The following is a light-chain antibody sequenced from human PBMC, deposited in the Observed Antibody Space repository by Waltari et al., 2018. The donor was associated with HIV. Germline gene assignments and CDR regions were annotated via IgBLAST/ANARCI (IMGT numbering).Light chain of an antibody. CDR2: GAS. V-gene: IGKV3-15*01. Sequence: EIVMTQSPATLTVSPGERATLSCRASQSVNTNLAWYQQKPGQAPRLLIYGASIRATGIPATFSGSGSGTEFTLTISSLQSEDFAVYYCQQYDNKPPITFGQGTRLEIK. CDR1: QSVNTN. J-gene: IGKJ5*01. CDR3: QQYDNKPPIT.